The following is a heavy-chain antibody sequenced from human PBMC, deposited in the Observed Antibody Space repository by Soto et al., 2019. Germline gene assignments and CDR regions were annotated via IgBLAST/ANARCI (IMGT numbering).Heavy chain of an antibody. CDR3: ARGRYCLTGRCFPNWFDS. V-gene: IGHV4-30-4*01. Sequence: LSLTCSVSGDSISNLDYFWAWIRQPPGQALEYIGYIYKSATTYYNPSFESRVAISVDTSKSQFSLSVTSVTDADTAVYFCARGRYCLTGRCFPNWFDSWGQGALVTVSS. J-gene: IGHJ5*01. CDR1: GDSISNLDYF. D-gene: IGHD7-27*01. CDR2: IYKSATT.